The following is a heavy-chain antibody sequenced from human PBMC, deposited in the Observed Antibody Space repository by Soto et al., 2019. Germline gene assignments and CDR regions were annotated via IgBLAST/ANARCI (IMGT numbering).Heavy chain of an antibody. D-gene: IGHD2-15*01. CDR3: ARTTIVAIYGGAYQYYGMDA. J-gene: IGHJ6*02. CDR1: AGTFRSYA. CDR2: IIPMFGTP. V-gene: IGHV1-69*01. Sequence: QVHLLQSGAEVKRPGSSVKVSCKATAGTFRSYAINWVRQAPGQGLEWMGHIIPMFGTPNYAQKFQGRVTITADEPTRTAYMELSSLRSDDTAVYYCARTTIVAIYGGAYQYYGMDAWGQGTTVIVSS.